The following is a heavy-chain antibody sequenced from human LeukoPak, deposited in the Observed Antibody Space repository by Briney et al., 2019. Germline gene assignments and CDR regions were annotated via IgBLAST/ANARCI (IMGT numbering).Heavy chain of an antibody. Sequence: SETLSLTCAVYGGSFSGYYWSWIRQPPGKGLEWIGEINHSGSTNYNPSLKSRVTISVDTSKNQFSLKLSSVTAADTAVYYCARASSDHYYYGMDVWGRGTTVTVSS. J-gene: IGHJ6*02. D-gene: IGHD2-15*01. CDR2: INHSGST. CDR1: GGSFSGYY. V-gene: IGHV4-34*01. CDR3: ARASSDHYYYGMDV.